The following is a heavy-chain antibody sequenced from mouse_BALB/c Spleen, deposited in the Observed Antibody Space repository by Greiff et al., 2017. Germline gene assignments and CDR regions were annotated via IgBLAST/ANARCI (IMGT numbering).Heavy chain of an antibody. CDR3: ARSSGNYGGYAMDY. CDR1: GYSITSDYA. D-gene: IGHD2-1*01. V-gene: IGHV3-2*02. CDR2: ISYSGST. Sequence: DVQLQESGPGLVKPSQSLSLTCTVTGYSITSDYAWNWIRQFPGNKLEWMGYISYSGSTSYNPSLKSRISITRDTSKNQFFLQLNSVTTEDTATYYCARSSGNYGGYAMDYWGQGTSVTVSS. J-gene: IGHJ4*01.